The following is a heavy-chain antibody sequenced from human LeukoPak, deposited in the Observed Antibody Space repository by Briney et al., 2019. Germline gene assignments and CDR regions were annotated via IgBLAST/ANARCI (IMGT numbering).Heavy chain of an antibody. V-gene: IGHV1-8*01. Sequence: ASVKVSCMASGYTFSDYDVNWVRQAPGQGLEWMGWMNPTSGDTGYAQKFQGRVTMTRSMSKNTAYMELSRLRSEDTAVYFCARVVMKAFYYYYMDVWGKGTTIIISS. D-gene: IGHD2-21*01. CDR1: GYTFSDYD. CDR2: MNPTSGDT. J-gene: IGHJ6*03. CDR3: ARVVMKAFYYYYMDV.